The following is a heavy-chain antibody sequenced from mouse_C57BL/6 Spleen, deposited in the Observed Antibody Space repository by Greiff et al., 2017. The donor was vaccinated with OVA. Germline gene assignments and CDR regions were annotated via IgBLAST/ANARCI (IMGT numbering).Heavy chain of an antibody. J-gene: IGHJ2*01. V-gene: IGHV1-62-2*01. CDR3: ARHEEGGTGFNYGYDY. Sequence: VQLVESGAELVKPGASVKLSCKASGYTFTEYTIHWVKQRSGQGLEWIGWFYPGSGSIKYNEKFKDKATLTADKSSSTVYMELSRLTSEDSAVYFCARHEEGGTGFNYGYDYWGQGTTLTVSS. CDR2: FYPGSGSI. D-gene: IGHD2-2*01. CDR1: GYTFTEYT.